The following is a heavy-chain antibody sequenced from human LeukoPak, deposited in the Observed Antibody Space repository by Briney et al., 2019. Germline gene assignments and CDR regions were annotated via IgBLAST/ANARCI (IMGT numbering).Heavy chain of an antibody. J-gene: IGHJ4*02. D-gene: IGHD6-6*01. CDR1: GFSVSGSY. CDR3: ARVIEARHFDY. CDR2: IYSGGST. Sequence: GGSLRLSCAAPGFSVSGSYMSWVRQAPGKGLEWVSLIYSGGSTYYADSVKGRFTISRDNSKHTMFLQMNSLRDEDTAVYYCARVIEARHFDYWGQGTLVSVSS. V-gene: IGHV3-66*01.